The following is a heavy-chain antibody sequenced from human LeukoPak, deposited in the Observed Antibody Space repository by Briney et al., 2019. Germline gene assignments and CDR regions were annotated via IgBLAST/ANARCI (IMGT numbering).Heavy chain of an antibody. CDR2: ISAYNGNT. Sequence: RASVKVSCKTSGYTFTYYGVSWVRQAPGQGLEWMGWISAYNGNTNYAQKLQGRVTMTTDTSTSTVYMELWSLRSDDTAVYYCARGPRGAAGTCYYYYGMDVWGQGTTVTVSS. CDR3: ARGPRGAAGTCYYYYGMDV. CDR1: GYTFTYYG. V-gene: IGHV1-18*01. J-gene: IGHJ6*02. D-gene: IGHD1/OR15-1a*01.